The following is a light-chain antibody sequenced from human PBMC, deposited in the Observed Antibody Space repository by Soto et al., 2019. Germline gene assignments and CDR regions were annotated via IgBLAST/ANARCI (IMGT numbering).Light chain of an antibody. J-gene: IGLJ2*01. CDR3: TSYAGSNNYVV. CDR1: SGDIGGYNY. CDR2: EFT. Sequence: QSALTQPPSASGSPGQSVTISCTGTSGDIGGYNYVSWYQQHPGKAPKLIIYEFTKRPSGVPDRFSGSKSGNTASLTVSGLQAEDEADYYCTSYAGSNNYVVFGGGTKLTVL. V-gene: IGLV2-8*01.